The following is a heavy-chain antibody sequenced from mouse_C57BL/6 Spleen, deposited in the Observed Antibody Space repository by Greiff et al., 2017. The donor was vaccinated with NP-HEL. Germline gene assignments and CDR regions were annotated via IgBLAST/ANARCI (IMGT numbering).Heavy chain of an antibody. D-gene: IGHD1-1*01. CDR1: GYAFSSYW. CDR2: IYPGDGDT. Sequence: VVKPGASVKISCKASGYAFSSYWMNWVKQRPGKGLEWIGQIYPGDGDTNYNGKFKGKATLTADKSSSTAYMQLSSLTSEDSAVYFCARSYYGSSYDYYAMDYWGQGTSVTVSS. J-gene: IGHJ4*01. V-gene: IGHV1-80*01. CDR3: ARSYYGSSYDYYAMDY.